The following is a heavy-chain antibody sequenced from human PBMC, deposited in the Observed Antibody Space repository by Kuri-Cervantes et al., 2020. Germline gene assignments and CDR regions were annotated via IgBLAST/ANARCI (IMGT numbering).Heavy chain of an antibody. Sequence: GGSLRLSCAASGFTFDDYAMHWVRQAPGKGLEWVSGISWNSGSIGYADSVKGRFTISRDNSKNTLYLQMNSLRAGDTAVYYCATGYYDSSAFGIWGQGTMVTVSS. CDR2: ISWNSGSI. CDR3: ATGYYDSSAFGI. CDR1: GFTFDDYA. D-gene: IGHD3-22*01. J-gene: IGHJ3*02. V-gene: IGHV3-9*01.